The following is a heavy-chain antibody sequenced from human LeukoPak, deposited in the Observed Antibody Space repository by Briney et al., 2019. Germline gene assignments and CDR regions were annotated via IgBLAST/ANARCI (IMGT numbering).Heavy chain of an antibody. CDR2: IYPCGSDT. CDR3: ARHVGRGYSGYGLDYYYYMDV. CDR1: GYSFTSYW. J-gene: IGHJ6*03. Sequence: GESLKISCKGSGYSFTSYWIGWVRQMSGKGLEWSGIIYPCGSDTRYSTYFQSQVTISADKSISTAYLQWSSLKASDTAMYYCARHVGRGYSGYGLDYYYYMDVWGKGTTVTVSS. V-gene: IGHV5-51*01. D-gene: IGHD5-12*01.